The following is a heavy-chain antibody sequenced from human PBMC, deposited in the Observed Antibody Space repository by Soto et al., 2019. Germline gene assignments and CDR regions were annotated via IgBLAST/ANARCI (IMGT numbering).Heavy chain of an antibody. V-gene: IGHV4-30-2*01. J-gene: IGHJ6*02. CDR3: ARDQVISAGFGELGYYGMDV. D-gene: IGHD3-10*01. CDR2: IYHSGST. CDR1: GGSISSGGYS. Sequence: SETLSLTCAVSGGSISSGGYSWSWIRQPPGKGLEWIGYIYHSGSTYYNPSLKSRVTISVDRSKNQFSLKLSSVTAADTAVYYCARDQVISAGFGELGYYGMDVWGQGTTVTVSS.